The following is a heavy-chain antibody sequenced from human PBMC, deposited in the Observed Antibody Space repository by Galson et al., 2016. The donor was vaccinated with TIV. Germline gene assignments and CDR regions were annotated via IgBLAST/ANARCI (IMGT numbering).Heavy chain of an antibody. V-gene: IGHV1-8*01. CDR3: ARGHYYDSSGYSFDF. D-gene: IGHD3-22*01. Sequence: SCKASGYTFTSFDISWLRQAPGQGLGWMGWMSPSNGNTGYAQKFRGRITMTRHPSTTTVYMELSGLTSEDTAVYYCARGHYYDSSGYSFDFWGQGTLVTVSS. J-gene: IGHJ4*02. CDR2: MSPSNGNT. CDR1: GYTFTSFD.